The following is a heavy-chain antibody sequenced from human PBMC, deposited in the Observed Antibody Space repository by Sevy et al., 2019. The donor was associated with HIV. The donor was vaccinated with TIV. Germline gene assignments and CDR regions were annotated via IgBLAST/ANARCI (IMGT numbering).Heavy chain of an antibody. Sequence: GGSLRLSCAASGFTFSSYEMNWVRQAPGKGLEWVSYISSSGSTIYYADSVKGRFTISRDNAKNSLYLQMNSLRAEDTAVYYCARDYPTYYDFWSGYKPYYYCMDVWGQGTTVTVSS. D-gene: IGHD3-3*01. CDR1: GFTFSSYE. V-gene: IGHV3-48*03. J-gene: IGHJ6*02. CDR3: ARDYPTYYDFWSGYKPYYYCMDV. CDR2: ISSSGSTI.